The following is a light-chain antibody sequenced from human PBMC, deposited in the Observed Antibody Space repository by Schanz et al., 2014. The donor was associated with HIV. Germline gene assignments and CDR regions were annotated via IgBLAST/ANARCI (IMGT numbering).Light chain of an antibody. CDR2: WAS. CDR3: QQYYSSPQT. J-gene: IGKJ2*01. CDR1: QTISSTSNKKND. V-gene: IGKV4-1*01. Sequence: DIVLTQSPDSLAVALGERATIPCKSSQTISSTSNKKNDLAWYHQKPGQPPSLLIYWASTREFGVPDRFSGSGSGTDFSLTISSLQAEDVAVYYCQQYYSSPQTFGQGTKLEIK.